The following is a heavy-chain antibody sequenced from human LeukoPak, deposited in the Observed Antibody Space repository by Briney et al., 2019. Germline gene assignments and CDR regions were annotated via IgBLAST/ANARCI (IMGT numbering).Heavy chain of an antibody. CDR1: RGSITDNY. CDR3: AREPGFDSSGYLNWFDP. J-gene: IGHJ5*02. Sequence: SETLSLTCTVSRGSITDNYWSWIRQPPGKGPEWIGYVYYSGGGTNYNPSLKSRVTISVDTSKNQLSLKLSSVTAADTAVYYCAREPGFDSSGYLNWFDPWGQGTLVTVSS. CDR2: VYYSGGGT. V-gene: IGHV4-59*01. D-gene: IGHD3-22*01.